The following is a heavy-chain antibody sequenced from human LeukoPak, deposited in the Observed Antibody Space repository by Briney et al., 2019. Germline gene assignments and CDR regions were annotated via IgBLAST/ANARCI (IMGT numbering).Heavy chain of an antibody. D-gene: IGHD6-13*01. CDR3: ARGWYGNAFHI. CDR1: GGSFSGYY. Sequence: PSETLSLTCAVYGGSFSGYYWSWIRQPPGKGLGGVGEINHSGSTNYNPSLKSRCTISVDTSKNQFSLKLSPVTAADTAVYYCARGWYGNAFHIWGQGTMVTVSS. J-gene: IGHJ3*02. CDR2: INHSGST. V-gene: IGHV4-34*01.